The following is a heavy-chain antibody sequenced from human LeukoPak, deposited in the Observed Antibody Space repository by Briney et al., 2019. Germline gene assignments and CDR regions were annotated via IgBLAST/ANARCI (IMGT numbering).Heavy chain of an antibody. D-gene: IGHD2-15*01. CDR1: GFTFEHYG. CDR3: VRDPCSAGSCYAEGLDY. J-gene: IGHJ4*02. Sequence: GGSLRLSCAASGFTFEHYGMSWVRQAPGKGLEWVSGIDGISVVTSYAASVKGRFTISRDNAKNSLDLQMNSLRVEDTAFYYCVRDPCSAGSCYAEGLDYWGRGTLVTVSS. V-gene: IGHV3-20*04. CDR2: IDGISVVT.